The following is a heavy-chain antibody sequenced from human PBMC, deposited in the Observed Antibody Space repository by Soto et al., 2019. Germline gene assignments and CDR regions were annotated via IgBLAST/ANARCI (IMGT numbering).Heavy chain of an antibody. CDR2: ISAYNGNT. Sequence: ASVKVSCKASGYTFTSYGISWVRQAPGQGLEWMGWISAYNGNTNYAQKLQGRVTMTTDTSTSTAYMELRSLRSDDTAVYYCARDWGPIVLMVYAPDAFDIWGQGTIVTVSS. D-gene: IGHD2-8*01. CDR3: ARDWGPIVLMVYAPDAFDI. V-gene: IGHV1-18*01. CDR1: GYTFTSYG. J-gene: IGHJ3*02.